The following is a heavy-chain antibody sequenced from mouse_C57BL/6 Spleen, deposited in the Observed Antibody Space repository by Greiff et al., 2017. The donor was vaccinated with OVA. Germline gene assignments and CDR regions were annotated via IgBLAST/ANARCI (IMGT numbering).Heavy chain of an antibody. Sequence: QVQLQQSGAELVRPGASVTLSCKASGYTFTDYEMHWVKQTPVHGLEWIGAIDPETGGTAYNQKFKGKAILTADKSSSTAYMELRSLTSEDSAVYYCTRDYYYGSSYPHYFDYWGQGTTLTVSS. CDR3: TRDYYYGSSYPHYFDY. V-gene: IGHV1-15*01. J-gene: IGHJ2*01. CDR1: GYTFTDYE. CDR2: IDPETGGT. D-gene: IGHD1-1*01.